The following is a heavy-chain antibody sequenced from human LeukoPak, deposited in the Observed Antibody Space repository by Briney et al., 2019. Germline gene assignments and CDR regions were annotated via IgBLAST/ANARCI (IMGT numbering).Heavy chain of an antibody. Sequence: SVKVSCKASGYTFTGYYMHWVRQAPGQGLEWMGWINPNSGGTNYAQKFQGRVTMTRDTSISTAYMELSRLRSDDTAVYYCARVRAAAGTRGAFDIWGQGTMVTVSS. D-gene: IGHD6-13*01. CDR3: ARVRAAAGTRGAFDI. V-gene: IGHV1-2*02. J-gene: IGHJ3*02. CDR1: GYTFTGYY. CDR2: INPNSGGT.